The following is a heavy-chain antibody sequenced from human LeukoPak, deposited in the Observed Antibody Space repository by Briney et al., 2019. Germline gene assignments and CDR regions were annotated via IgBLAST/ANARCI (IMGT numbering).Heavy chain of an antibody. D-gene: IGHD3-10*01. J-gene: IGHJ6*04. CDR1: GGSFSGYY. CDR3: ARDARGDYGSGSLGMDV. Sequence: SETLSLTCAVYGGSFSGYYWSWIRQPPGKGLEWIGEINHSGSTNYNPSLKSRVTTSVDTSKNQFSLKLSSVTAADTAVYYCARDARGDYGSGSLGMDVWGKGTTVTVSS. V-gene: IGHV4-34*01. CDR2: INHSGST.